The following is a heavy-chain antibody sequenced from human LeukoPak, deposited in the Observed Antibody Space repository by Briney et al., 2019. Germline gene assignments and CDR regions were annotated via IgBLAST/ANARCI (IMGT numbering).Heavy chain of an antibody. V-gene: IGHV4-34*01. D-gene: IGHD4-17*01. Sequence: PSETLSLTCAVYGGSFSGYYWSWIRQPPGRGLEWIGEINHSGSTNYNPSLKSRVTISVDTSKNQFSLKLSSVTAADTAVYYCARSRLVTTSALDYWGQGTLVTVSS. CDR2: INHSGST. CDR1: GGSFSGYY. J-gene: IGHJ4*02. CDR3: ARSRLVTTSALDY.